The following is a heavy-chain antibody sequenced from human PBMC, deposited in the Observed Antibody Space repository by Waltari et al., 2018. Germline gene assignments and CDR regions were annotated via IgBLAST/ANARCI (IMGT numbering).Heavy chain of an antibody. CDR2: INHSGST. CDR3: ARVRSLKSIAAAGPKRRDAFDI. Sequence: QVQLQQGGAGLLKPSETLSLTCAGYGGSFSGYYRSWIRQPPGKGLEWIGEINHSGSTNYNPSLKSRVTISVDTSKNQFSLKLSSVTAADTAVYYCARVRSLKSIAAAGPKRRDAFDIWGQGTMVTVSS. D-gene: IGHD6-13*01. V-gene: IGHV4-34*01. CDR1: GGSFSGYY. J-gene: IGHJ3*02.